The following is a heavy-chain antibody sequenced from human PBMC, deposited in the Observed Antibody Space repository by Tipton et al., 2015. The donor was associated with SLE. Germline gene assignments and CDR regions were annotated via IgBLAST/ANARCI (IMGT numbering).Heavy chain of an antibody. CDR1: GGSFSGYY. D-gene: IGHD1-1*01. CDR3: ARDTTPIDY. J-gene: IGHJ4*02. CDR2: IYSSGYT. V-gene: IGHV4-59*10. Sequence: TLSLTCAVYGGSFSGYYWSWIRQPPGKGLEWIGRIYSSGYTNYSPSVKSRVTMSVDTSKNQFFLKLSSVTAADTAVYYCARDTTPIDYWGQGPLFPVSS.